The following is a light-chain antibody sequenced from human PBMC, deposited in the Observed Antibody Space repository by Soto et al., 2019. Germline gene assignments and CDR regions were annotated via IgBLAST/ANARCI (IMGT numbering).Light chain of an antibody. CDR2: DAI. J-gene: IGKJ1*01. CDR1: QSISYY. Sequence: EIVLTQSPATVSLSSGGRATLTCRASQSISYYLAWYQQKPGQAPRLLIYDAINRDTGIPGRFRGSGSGTDFTLTISSLEPEDFAVYYCQQRSDWPSTFGQGTKVDIK. CDR3: QQRSDWPST. V-gene: IGKV3-11*01.